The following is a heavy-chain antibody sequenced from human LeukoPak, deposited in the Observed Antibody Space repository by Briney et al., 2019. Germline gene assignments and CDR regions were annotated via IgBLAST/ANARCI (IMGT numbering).Heavy chain of an antibody. Sequence: SETLSLTCPVSGGSISSGPYYWTWIRQAAGKGLEWIGSIYYSGSTYYNPSLKSRVTISVDTSKNQFSLKLSSVTAADTAVYYCARVTFSVDTAMASAYYFDYWGQGTLVTVSS. D-gene: IGHD5-18*01. CDR3: ARVTFSVDTAMASAYYFDY. CDR1: GGSISSGPYY. CDR2: IYYSGST. V-gene: IGHV4-39*07. J-gene: IGHJ4*02.